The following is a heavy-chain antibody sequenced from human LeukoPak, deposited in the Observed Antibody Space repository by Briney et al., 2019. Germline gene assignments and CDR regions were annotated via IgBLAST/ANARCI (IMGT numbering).Heavy chain of an antibody. CDR1: GYTFTSYG. J-gene: IGHJ4*02. CDR3: AREYSRYSGTYYDY. D-gene: IGHD5-12*01. Sequence: GASVKVSCKASGYTFTSYGISWVRQAPGQGLEWMGWISAYNGNTNYAQKLQGRVTMTTDTSTSTAYMELSRVRSDDTAVYYCAREYSRYSGTYYDYWGQGTLVTVSS. V-gene: IGHV1-18*01. CDR2: ISAYNGNT.